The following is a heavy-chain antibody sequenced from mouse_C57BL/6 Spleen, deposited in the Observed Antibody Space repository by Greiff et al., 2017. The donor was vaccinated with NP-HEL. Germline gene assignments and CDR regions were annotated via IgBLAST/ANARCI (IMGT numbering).Heavy chain of an antibody. D-gene: IGHD2-2*01. V-gene: IGHV5-6*01. CDR1: GFTFSSYG. J-gene: IGHJ4*01. Sequence: EVQRVESGGDLVKPGGSLKLSCAASGFTFSSYGMSWVRQTPDKRLEWVATISSGGSYTYYPDSVKGRFTISRDNAKNTLYLQMSSLKSEDTAMYYCARHQSTMVTTKELGRAMDYWGQGTSVTVSS. CDR3: ARHQSTMVTTKELGRAMDY. CDR2: ISSGGSYT.